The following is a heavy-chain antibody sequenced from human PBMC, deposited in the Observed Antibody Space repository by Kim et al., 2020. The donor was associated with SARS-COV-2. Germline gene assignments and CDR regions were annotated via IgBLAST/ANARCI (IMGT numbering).Heavy chain of an antibody. J-gene: IGHJ4*02. CDR3: ARGSWTAKMKDILVVTEVDSEFDY. D-gene: IGHD2-21*02. CDR1: GGTFSSYA. CDR2: IIPILGIA. V-gene: IGHV1-69*04. Sequence: SVKVSCKASGGTFSSYAISWVRQAPGQGLEWMGRIIPILGIANYAQKFQGRVTITAAKSTSTAYMELSSLRSEDTAVYYCARGSWTAKMKDILVVTEVDSEFDYWGQGTLGTVSS.